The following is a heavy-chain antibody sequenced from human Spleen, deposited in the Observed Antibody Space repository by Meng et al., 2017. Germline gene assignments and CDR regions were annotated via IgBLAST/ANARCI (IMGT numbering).Heavy chain of an antibody. V-gene: IGHV1-8*01. CDR3: ARFPRRGSYCSEF. D-gene: IGHD1-26*01. CDR2: MSPNSGNT. CDR1: GYTFTSFD. Sequence: ASVKVSCKASGYTFTSFDINWVRLATGQGLEWMGWMSPNSGNTGYAQKFQGRVTMTMDTSISTAYMELSSLRSEDTAVYYCARFPRRGSYCSEFWGQGTVVTVSS. J-gene: IGHJ4*02.